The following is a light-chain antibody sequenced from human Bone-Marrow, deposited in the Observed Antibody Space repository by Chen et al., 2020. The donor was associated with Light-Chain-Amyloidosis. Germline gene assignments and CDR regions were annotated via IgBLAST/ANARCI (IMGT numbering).Light chain of an antibody. CDR3: SSYAGSNNYV. CDR1: SSDVGYYNY. Sequence: QSALTQPPSASGSPGQSVTISCTGTSSDVGYYNYVSWYQQHPGKAPKLMIYEVSQRPSGVPDLFSGSKSCNTASLTVSELQAEDEAYYYCSSYAGSNNYVFGTGTKVTVL. V-gene: IGLV2-8*01. J-gene: IGLJ1*01. CDR2: EVS.